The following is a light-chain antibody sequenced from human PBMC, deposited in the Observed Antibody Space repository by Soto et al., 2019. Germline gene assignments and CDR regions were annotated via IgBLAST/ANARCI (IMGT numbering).Light chain of an antibody. CDR1: QSVSSN. J-gene: IGKJ2*01. CDR2: GES. CDR3: QQYNNWMYT. Sequence: EIVMTQSPATLSVSPGERATLSCRASQSVSSNLAGYQQKPGQAPRLLIYGESTRATGIPARFSGSGSGTEFTLTISSLQSEDFAVYYCQQYNNWMYTFGQGTKLEIK. V-gene: IGKV3-15*01.